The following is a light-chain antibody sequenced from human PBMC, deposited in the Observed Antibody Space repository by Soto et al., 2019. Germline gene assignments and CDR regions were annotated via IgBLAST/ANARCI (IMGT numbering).Light chain of an antibody. J-gene: IGKJ4*01. CDR2: KAS. Sequence: DSQMTQYPSTLSASIGDRVTITCRAGQSINSWLAWYQQKPGKAPKLLISKASTLQSGVPPRFSGSGSGTEFALTISSLQPDDFATYYCQQYESYPMTFGGGTKVEIK. V-gene: IGKV1-5*03. CDR1: QSINSW. CDR3: QQYESYPMT.